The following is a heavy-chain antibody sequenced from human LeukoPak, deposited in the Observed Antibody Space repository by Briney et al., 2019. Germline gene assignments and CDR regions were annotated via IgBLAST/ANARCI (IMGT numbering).Heavy chain of an antibody. CDR1: GFTFSSYW. V-gene: IGHV3-7*01. D-gene: IGHD6-6*01. CDR3: ARGRIAARKLYYYYMDV. Sequence: GGSLRLSCAASGFTFSSYWMSWVRQAPGKGLEWVANIKQDGSEKYYVDSVKGRFTISRDSAKNSLYLQMNSLRAEDTAVYYCARGRIAARKLYYYYMDVWGKGTTVTVSS. CDR2: IKQDGSEK. J-gene: IGHJ6*03.